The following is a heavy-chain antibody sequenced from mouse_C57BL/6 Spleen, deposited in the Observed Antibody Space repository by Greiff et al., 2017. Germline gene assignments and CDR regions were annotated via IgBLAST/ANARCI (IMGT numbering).Heavy chain of an antibody. Sequence: VQLQQPGAELVKPGASVKMSCKASGYTFTSYWITWVKQRPGQGLEWIGDIYPGSGSTKYNEKFKSKATVTVDTSSSTAYMQLSSLTSEDSAVYYCARSGSPYFDYWGQGTTLTVSS. J-gene: IGHJ2*01. CDR1: GYTFTSYW. CDR3: ARSGSPYFDY. D-gene: IGHD1-1*01. CDR2: IYPGSGST. V-gene: IGHV1-55*01.